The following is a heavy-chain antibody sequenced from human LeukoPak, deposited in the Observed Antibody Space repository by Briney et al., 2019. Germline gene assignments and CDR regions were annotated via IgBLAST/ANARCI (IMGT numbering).Heavy chain of an antibody. J-gene: IGHJ4*02. V-gene: IGHV4-59*08. D-gene: IGHD2-21*02. Sequence: SETLSLTCTVSGGSITTYYWTWIRQPPGKGLEWIGYISYRESSNYNPSLRSRVTLSVDTSKNQFSLRLSSVTAADTVVYFCARSRGGVTLDYWGQGTLVTVSS. CDR1: GGSITTYY. CDR3: ARSRGGVTLDY. CDR2: ISYRESS.